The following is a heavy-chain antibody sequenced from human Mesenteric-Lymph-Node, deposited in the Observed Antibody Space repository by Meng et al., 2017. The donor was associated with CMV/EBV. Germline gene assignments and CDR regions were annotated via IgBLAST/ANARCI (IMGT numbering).Heavy chain of an antibody. Sequence: DSLRIPCKGSGYTFSSHWISWVRQMPGKGLELMGRIDPSNSATEYSPSFQGHVTMSVDKSISTIYLHWSSLKASDTAIYYCARGNDYWGQGTLVTVSS. CDR1: GYTFSSHW. CDR2: IDPSNSAT. V-gene: IGHV5-10-1*01. CDR3: ARGNDY. J-gene: IGHJ4*02.